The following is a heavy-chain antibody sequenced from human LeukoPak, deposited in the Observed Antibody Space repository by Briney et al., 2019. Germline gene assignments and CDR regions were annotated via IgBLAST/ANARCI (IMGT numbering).Heavy chain of an antibody. J-gene: IGHJ6*03. Sequence: ETLSLTCAVYGGSFSGYYWSWVRQPPGKGLEWIGEINHSGSTNYNPSLTSRVTISIDTSKNQFSLKQSSVTAADTAVSYLSSGDWGSPDYYSMDVSGKGTTVTISS. CDR3: SSGDWGSPDYYSMDV. CDR2: INHSGST. D-gene: IGHD2-21*02. CDR1: GGSFSGYY. V-gene: IGHV4-34*03.